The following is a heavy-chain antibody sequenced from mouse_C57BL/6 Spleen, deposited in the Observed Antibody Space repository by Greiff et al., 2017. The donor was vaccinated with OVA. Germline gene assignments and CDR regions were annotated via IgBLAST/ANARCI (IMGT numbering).Heavy chain of an antibody. J-gene: IGHJ2*01. V-gene: IGHV1-26*01. CDR3: ARDYGSSYHFDY. CDR2: INPNNGGT. Sequence: EVKVVESGPELVKPGASVKISCKASGYTFTDYYMNWVKQSHGKSLEWIGDINPNNGGTSSNQKFKGKATLTVDKSSSTAYMELRSLTSEDSAVYYCARDYGSSYHFDYWGQGTTLTVSS. D-gene: IGHD1-1*01. CDR1: GYTFTDYY.